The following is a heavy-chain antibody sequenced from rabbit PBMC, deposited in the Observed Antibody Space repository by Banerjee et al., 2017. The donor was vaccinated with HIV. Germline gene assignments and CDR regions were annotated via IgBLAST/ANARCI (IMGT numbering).Heavy chain of an antibody. D-gene: IGHD1-1*01. CDR2: IGNDGGT. CDR1: GFDFNSNA. V-gene: IGHV1S40*01. J-gene: IGHJ4*01. CDR3: ARKYPIINRYWDL. Sequence: QSLEESGGDLVKPGASLTLTCTASGFDFNSNAMSWVRQAPGEGLEYIGTIGNDGGTYYANWAKGRFTISRTSSTTVTLQMTSLTAADTATYFCARKYPIINRYWDLWGPGTLVTVS.